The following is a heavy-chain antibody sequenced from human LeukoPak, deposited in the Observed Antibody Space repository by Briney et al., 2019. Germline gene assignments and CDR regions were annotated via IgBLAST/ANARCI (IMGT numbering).Heavy chain of an antibody. CDR1: GDTFSNYA. J-gene: IGHJ5*02. Sequence: GASVKVSCKASGDTFSNYAVTWVRQAPGQGLEWMGGIIPILATTNYAQKFQGKVTITADDSTSTAFMEVNSLRSEDTAVYYCARVSLLLWFGELLSWFDPWGQGTLVTVSS. CDR2: IIPILATT. V-gene: IGHV1-69*13. D-gene: IGHD3-10*01. CDR3: ARVSLLLWFGELLSWFDP.